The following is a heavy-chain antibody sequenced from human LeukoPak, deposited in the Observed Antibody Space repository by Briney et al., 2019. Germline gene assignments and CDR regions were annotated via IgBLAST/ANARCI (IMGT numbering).Heavy chain of an antibody. CDR2: IIPIFGTA. CDR1: GGTFSSYA. J-gene: IGHJ6*03. V-gene: IGHV1-69*06. Sequence: GASVKVSCKASGGTFSSYAISWVRQAPGQGLEWMGGIIPIFGTANYAQRFQGRVTITADKSTSTAYMELSSLRSEDTAVYYCARTLEVETDYYYYMDVWGKGTTVTVSS. D-gene: IGHD5-24*01. CDR3: ARTLEVETDYYYYMDV.